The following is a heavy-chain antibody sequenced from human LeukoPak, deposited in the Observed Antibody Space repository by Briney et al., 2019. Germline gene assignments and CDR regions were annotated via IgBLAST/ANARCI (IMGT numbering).Heavy chain of an antibody. Sequence: SQTLSLTCTVSGGSISSGSYYWSWIRQPAGKGLEWIGRIYTSGSTNYNPSLKSRVTISVDTSKNQFSLKLSSVTAADTAVYYCARDPRYCSGGSCYYFDYWGQGTLVTVSS. V-gene: IGHV4-61*02. J-gene: IGHJ4*02. CDR1: GGSISSGSYY. D-gene: IGHD2-15*01. CDR2: IYTSGST. CDR3: ARDPRYCSGGSCYYFDY.